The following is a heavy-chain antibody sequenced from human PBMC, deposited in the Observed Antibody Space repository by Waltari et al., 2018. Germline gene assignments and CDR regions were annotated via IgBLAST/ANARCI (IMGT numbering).Heavy chain of an antibody. J-gene: IGHJ4*02. CDR3: ARVRYFDWLALAYFDY. CDR2: INHSGST. CDR1: GGSFSGYY. Sequence: QVQLQQWGAGLLKPSETLSLTCALHGGSFSGYYWSWIRQPPGKGLEWIGEINHSGSTNYNPSLKSRVTISVDTSKNQFSLKLSSVTAADTAVYYCARVRYFDWLALAYFDYWGQGTLVTVSS. D-gene: IGHD3-9*01. V-gene: IGHV4-34*01.